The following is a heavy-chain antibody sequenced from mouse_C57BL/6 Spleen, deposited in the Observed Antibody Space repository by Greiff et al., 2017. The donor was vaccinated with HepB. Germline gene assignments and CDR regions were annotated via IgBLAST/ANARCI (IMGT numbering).Heavy chain of an antibody. CDR1: GYTFTSYW. CDR2: INPSNGGT. V-gene: IGHV1-53*01. CDR3: ASSSNWGPLDY. Sequence: VQLQQSGTELVKPGASVKLSCKASGYTFTSYWMHWVKQRPGQGLEWIGNINPSNGGTNYNEKFKSKATLTVDKSSSTDYMQLSSLTSEDSAVYYCASSSNWGPLDYWGQGTTLTVSS. D-gene: IGHD4-1*02. J-gene: IGHJ2*01.